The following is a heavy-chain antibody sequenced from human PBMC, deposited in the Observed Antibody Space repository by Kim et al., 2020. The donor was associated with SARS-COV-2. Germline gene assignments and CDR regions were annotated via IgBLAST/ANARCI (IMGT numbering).Heavy chain of an antibody. V-gene: IGHV6-1*01. CDR3: ARGISGLGFDY. Sequence: SDYALSVKSRITINPDTSKNHFSLQVNSVTPEDTAVYFCARGISGLGFDYWGQGTLVTVSS. CDR2: S. D-gene: IGHD6-25*01. J-gene: IGHJ4*02.